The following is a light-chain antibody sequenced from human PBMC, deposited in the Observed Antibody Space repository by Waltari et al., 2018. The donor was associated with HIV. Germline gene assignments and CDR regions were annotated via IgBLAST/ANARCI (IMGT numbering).Light chain of an antibody. J-gene: IGLJ1*01. V-gene: IGLV2-14*01. CDR3: LSYTSSSTPDV. Sequence: QSALTQPASVSGSPGQSITVSCTGTSGDVGGYNYVSWYQQHPGKAPKLMIYEVSNRPSGVSKRFSASKSGNTAALTISGLQAEDEADYYCLSYTSSSTPDVVGTGTKVTGL. CDR2: EVS. CDR1: SGDVGGYNY.